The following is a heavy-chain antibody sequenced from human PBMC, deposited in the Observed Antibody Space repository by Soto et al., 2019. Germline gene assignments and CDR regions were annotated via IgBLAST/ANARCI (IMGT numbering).Heavy chain of an antibody. D-gene: IGHD6-19*01. J-gene: IGHJ4*01. Sequence: LRLSCAASGFTFSSYGMHWVRQAPGKGLEWVAVISYDGSNKYYADSVKGRFTISRDNSKNTLYLQMNSLRAEDTAVYYCAKDPVSATYSSGWYADYWGQGTLVTVSS. V-gene: IGHV3-30*18. CDR3: AKDPVSATYSSGWYADY. CDR2: ISYDGSNK. CDR1: GFTFSSYG.